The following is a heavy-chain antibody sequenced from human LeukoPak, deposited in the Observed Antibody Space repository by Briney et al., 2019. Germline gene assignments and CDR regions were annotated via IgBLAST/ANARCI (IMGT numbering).Heavy chain of an antibody. D-gene: IGHD6-19*01. CDR3: ASGRIEVGGTGDY. Sequence: GRSLRLSCAASGLNFNCYTMHWGRQAPGKGLEWVAVIPYDGNDKYYADSVQGRFSISRDNSNNTLYLEMTSLRSEDTALYYCASGRIEVGGTGDYWGQGTLVIVSS. CDR1: GLNFNCYT. CDR2: IPYDGNDK. V-gene: IGHV3-30*04. J-gene: IGHJ4*02.